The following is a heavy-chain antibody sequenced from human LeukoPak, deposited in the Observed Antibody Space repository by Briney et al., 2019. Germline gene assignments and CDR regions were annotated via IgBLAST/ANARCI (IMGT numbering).Heavy chain of an antibody. CDR2: IYSGGST. D-gene: IGHD6-13*01. Sequence: GRSLRLSCAASGFTVSSNYMSWVRQAPGKGLEWVSVIYSGGSTYYADSVKGRFTISRDNSKNTLYLQMNSLRAEDTAVYYCARGSTYSSSWGFDYWGQGTLVTVSS. CDR3: ARGSTYSSSWGFDY. J-gene: IGHJ4*02. V-gene: IGHV3-53*01. CDR1: GFTVSSNY.